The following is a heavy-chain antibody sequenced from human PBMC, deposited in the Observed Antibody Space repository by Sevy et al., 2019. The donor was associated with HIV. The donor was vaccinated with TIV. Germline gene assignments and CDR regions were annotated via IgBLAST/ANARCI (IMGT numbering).Heavy chain of an antibody. V-gene: IGHV3-21*01. CDR1: GFTFSSYS. D-gene: IGHD3-3*01. Sequence: GESLKISCAASGFTFSSYSMNWVRQAPGKGLEWVSSISSSSSYIYYADSVKGRFTISRDNAKNSLYLQMNSLRAEDTAVYYCAREFYSEGRYDFWSGYSGRYYYYYGMDVWGQGTTVTVSS. CDR3: AREFYSEGRYDFWSGYSGRYYYYYGMDV. CDR2: ISSSSSYI. J-gene: IGHJ6*02.